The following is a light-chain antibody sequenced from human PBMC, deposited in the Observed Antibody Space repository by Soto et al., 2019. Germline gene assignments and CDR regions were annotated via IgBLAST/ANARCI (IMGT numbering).Light chain of an antibody. V-gene: IGLV1-44*01. CDR1: RSNVGTNH. Sequence: QSALTQPPSASGTPGQRVTISCSGSRSNVGTNHVNWYQQFPGSAPKLLIHSGDERPPGVPDRFSVSESGTSASLSISGLLSADEADYYCAVWDDGLNGWVFGGGTKLTVL. CDR2: SGD. J-gene: IGLJ3*02. CDR3: AVWDDGLNGWV.